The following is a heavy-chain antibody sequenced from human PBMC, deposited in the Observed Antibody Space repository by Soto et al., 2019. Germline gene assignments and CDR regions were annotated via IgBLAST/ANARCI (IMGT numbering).Heavy chain of an antibody. J-gene: IGHJ4*02. CDR2: IYYSGST. D-gene: IGHD3-22*01. V-gene: IGHV4-59*01. CDR1: GGSISSYY. Sequence: PSETLSLTCTVSGGSISSYYWSWIRQPPGKGLEWIGYIYYSGSTNYNPSLKSRVTISVDTSKNQFSLKLSSVTAADTAVYYCAGSPGDYYDSSGYPFDYWGQGTLVTVSS. CDR3: AGSPGDYYDSSGYPFDY.